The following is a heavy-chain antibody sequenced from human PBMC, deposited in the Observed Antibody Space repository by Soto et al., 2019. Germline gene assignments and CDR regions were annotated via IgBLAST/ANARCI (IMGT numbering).Heavy chain of an antibody. J-gene: IGHJ5*02. CDR3: ARDRVEGYYHRSGYSP. CDR1: GFTFSSYT. Sequence: EVQLVESGGGQVKPGGSLRLSCAASGFTFSSYTMNWVRQAPGKGLEWVASISAGSVYMFYVDSLKGRFTISRDNAKNTLSLQMNSLRAEDTAMYFCARDRVEGYYHRSGYSPWGQGTLVTVSS. D-gene: IGHD3-22*01. V-gene: IGHV3-21*06. CDR2: ISAGSVYM.